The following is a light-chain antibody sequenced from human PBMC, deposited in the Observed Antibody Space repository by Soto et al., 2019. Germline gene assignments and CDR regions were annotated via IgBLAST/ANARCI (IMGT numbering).Light chain of an antibody. V-gene: IGKV1-39*01. CDR2: AES. Sequence: DIQMTQSPSSLSASVGDRVTITCRASQSISSYLNWYQQKPGKAPKLLIYAESSLQSGVPSRFSGSRSGTDFTLTISSLQPEDFATYSCQQSYSTPPVTFGQGTRLEIK. CDR1: QSISSY. J-gene: IGKJ5*01. CDR3: QQSYSTPPVT.